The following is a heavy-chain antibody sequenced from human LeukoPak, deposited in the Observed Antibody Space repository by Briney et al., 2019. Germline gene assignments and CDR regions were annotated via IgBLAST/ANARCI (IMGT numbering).Heavy chain of an antibody. CDR1: GFTFGAYT. CDR3: AKGSHTRRPSYFDY. J-gene: IGHJ4*02. D-gene: IGHD5-18*01. CDR2: IFSRSEYI. Sequence: GGALRLSCAGSGFTFGAYTINGVGQAGGRGGEGVSCIFSRSEYILYADSVKARFTISRANAKNLLYLQMDSLRVDDTAVYYCAKGSHTRRPSYFDYCGQGTLVTVSS. V-gene: IGHV3-21*06.